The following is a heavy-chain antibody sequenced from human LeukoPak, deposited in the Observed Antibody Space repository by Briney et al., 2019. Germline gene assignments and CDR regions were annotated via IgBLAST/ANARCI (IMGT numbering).Heavy chain of an antibody. D-gene: IGHD6-25*01. J-gene: IGHJ6*02. CDR1: GFTFSSFW. Sequence: HPGGSLRLSCAASGFTFSSFWMSWVRQAPGKGLEWVANIKPEGSEKYYVDSVKGRFTTSRDNAKNSLYLQMNSLRAEDTAVYYCTRNRGLDVWGQGTTVTVSS. CDR2: IKPEGSEK. CDR3: TRNRGLDV. V-gene: IGHV3-7*01.